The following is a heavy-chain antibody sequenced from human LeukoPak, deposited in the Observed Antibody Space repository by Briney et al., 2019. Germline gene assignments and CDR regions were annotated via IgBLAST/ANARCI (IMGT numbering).Heavy chain of an antibody. Sequence: ASVKVSCKASGFAFSTSYMHRIRQAPGQGLEWMGMLNPSGFGSGAAQKFQGRVTLTRDTSTSTFYMELSSLRSDDTAVYYCAADTDYWGQGTLVTVSS. V-gene: IGHV1-46*01. CDR1: GFAFSTSY. J-gene: IGHJ4*02. CDR3: AADTDY. CDR2: LNPSGFGS.